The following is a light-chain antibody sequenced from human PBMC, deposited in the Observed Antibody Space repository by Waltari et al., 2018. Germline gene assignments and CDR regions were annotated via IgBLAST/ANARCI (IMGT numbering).Light chain of an antibody. CDR2: HVS. Sequence: QSALTQLASVSGSPGQSITISCTGSSSDVGGYNYVSWYQQHPGKAPKLMTYHVSERPSGVSNRFSGSKSGNTASLTISGLQAEDEADYYCISYTTSNTWVFGGGTKLTVL. J-gene: IGLJ3*02. CDR1: SSDVGGYNY. CDR3: ISYTTSNTWV. V-gene: IGLV2-14*01.